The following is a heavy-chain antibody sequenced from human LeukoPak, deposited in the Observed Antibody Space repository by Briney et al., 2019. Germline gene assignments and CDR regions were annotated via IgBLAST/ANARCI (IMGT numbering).Heavy chain of an antibody. V-gene: IGHV3-23*01. CDR2: ISGSGGST. J-gene: IGHJ4*02. CDR3: AKDHGYDFWSGYPFDY. D-gene: IGHD3-3*01. CDR1: GFTFSSYA. Sequence: GGSLRLSCAASGFTFSSYAMSWVRQAPGKGLEWVSAISGSGGSTYYADSVKGRFTISRDNSKNTLYLQMNSLRAEDTAVYYCAKDHGYDFWSGYPFDYWGQGTLVTVSS.